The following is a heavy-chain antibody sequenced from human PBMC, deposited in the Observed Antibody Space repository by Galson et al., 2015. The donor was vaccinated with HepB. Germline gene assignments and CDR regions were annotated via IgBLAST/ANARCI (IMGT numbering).Heavy chain of an antibody. J-gene: IGHJ3*02. V-gene: IGHV3-48*04. CDR3: TGAGNYYDSSGHFVDAFDI. CDR2: ISGDSSTI. Sequence: SLRLSCAGSGFTFRSYSLNWVRQAPGKGLEWVSHISGDSSTIYYADSVKGRFTVSRDNAKNSLYLQMSSLRVEDTAVYYCTGAGNYYDSSGHFVDAFDIWGQGTMVTVSS. CDR1: GFTFRSYS. D-gene: IGHD3-22*01.